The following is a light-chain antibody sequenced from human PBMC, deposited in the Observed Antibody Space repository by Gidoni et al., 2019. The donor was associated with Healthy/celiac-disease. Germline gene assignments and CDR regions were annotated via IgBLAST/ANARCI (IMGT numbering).Light chain of an antibody. CDR3: QQRSNWPWT. J-gene: IGKJ1*01. V-gene: IGKV3-11*01. Sequence: EIFFSQSPATLSLSPGERATLSCRASQSVSSYLAWYQQKPGQAPRLLIYDASNRATGIPARFSGSGSGTDFTLTISSLEPEDFAVYYCQQRSNWPWTFGQGTKVEIK. CDR2: DAS. CDR1: QSVSSY.